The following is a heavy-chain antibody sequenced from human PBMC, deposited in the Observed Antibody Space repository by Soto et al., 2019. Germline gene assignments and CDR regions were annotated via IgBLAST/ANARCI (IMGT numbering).Heavy chain of an antibody. J-gene: IGHJ4*02. V-gene: IGHV4-4*02. CDR1: GGSFTSNNW. D-gene: IGHD1-7*01. Sequence: SETLSLTCAVSGGSFTSNNWWTWVRQPPGQGPEWIGEIYRTGSTNYSPSLKSRVTISLDKSENQFSLKVTSLTAADTAVYYCASRDPGTSVDYWGQGTLVTVSS. CDR2: IYRTGST. CDR3: ASRDPGTSVDY.